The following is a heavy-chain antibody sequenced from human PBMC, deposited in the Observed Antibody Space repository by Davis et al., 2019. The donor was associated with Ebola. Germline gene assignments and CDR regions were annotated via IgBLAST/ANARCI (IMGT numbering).Heavy chain of an antibody. Sequence: LRLSCTVSGGSISSGGYYWSWIRQHPGKGLEWIGYIYYSGSTYYNPSLKSRVTISVDTSKNQFSLKLSSVTAADTAVYYCARGYSSSWPFNWGQGTLVTVSS. CDR1: GGSISSGGYY. V-gene: IGHV4-31*03. J-gene: IGHJ4*02. CDR2: IYYSGST. CDR3: ARGYSSSWPFN. D-gene: IGHD6-13*01.